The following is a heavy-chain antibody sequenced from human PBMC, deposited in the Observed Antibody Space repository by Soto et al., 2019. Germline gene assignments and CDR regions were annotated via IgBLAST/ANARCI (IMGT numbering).Heavy chain of an antibody. J-gene: IGHJ3*02. V-gene: IGHV4-59*12. Sequence: QVQLQESGPGLVKPSETLSLTCTVSGGSISSYYWSWIRQPPGKGLEWIGYIYYSGSTNYNPSLKSRVTISVDTSRNQFFRKLSSVTAADTAVYYCARGYYYESSGSYSDAFDIWGQGTMVTVSS. CDR2: IYYSGST. CDR3: ARGYYYESSGSYSDAFDI. D-gene: IGHD3-22*01. CDR1: GGSISSYY.